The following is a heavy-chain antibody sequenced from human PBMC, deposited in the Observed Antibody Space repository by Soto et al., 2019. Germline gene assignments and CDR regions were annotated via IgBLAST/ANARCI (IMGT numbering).Heavy chain of an antibody. J-gene: IGHJ3*01. CDR1: GFMFEDHA. CDR3: VKAHNLLNGDEPFDF. CDR2: ISWHSARI. Sequence: SLRLTCIASGFMFEDHAMHWGRQAPGKGLEWVSGISWHSARIDYADSVKGRFTISRDNAKNSLYLQMRSLRAEDTAFYYCVKAHNLLNGDEPFDFWGQGTMVTVSS. D-gene: IGHD3-9*01. V-gene: IGHV3-9*01.